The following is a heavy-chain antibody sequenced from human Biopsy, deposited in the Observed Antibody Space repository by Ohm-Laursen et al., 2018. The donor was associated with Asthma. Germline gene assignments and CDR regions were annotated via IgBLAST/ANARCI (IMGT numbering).Heavy chain of an antibody. Sequence: SLRLSCAAPGFVFSQCDMHWVRQGPGKGLEWVALVSSDGHNKYYEDSVKGRFTISRDNSRNRLYLQINRLTVEDSAVYFCARQSGQDYGDSSGFDIWGQGTKVAVSS. CDR2: VSSDGHNK. CDR3: ARQSGQDYGDSSGFDI. CDR1: GFVFSQCD. V-gene: IGHV3-30*03. D-gene: IGHD3-22*01. J-gene: IGHJ3*02.